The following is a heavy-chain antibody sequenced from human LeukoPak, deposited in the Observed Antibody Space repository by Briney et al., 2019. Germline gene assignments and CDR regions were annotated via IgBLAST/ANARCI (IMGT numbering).Heavy chain of an antibody. V-gene: IGHV3-7*01. J-gene: IGHJ4*02. D-gene: IGHD4-17*01. CDR2: IKQDGSEK. Sequence: GGSLRLSCAASGFTFSSYWMSWARQAPGKGLEWVANIKQDGSEKYYVDSVKGRFTISRDNAKNSLYLQMNILRAEDTAVYYCARVPPNTVTTLQYFDYWGQGTLVTVSS. CDR1: GFTFSSYW. CDR3: ARVPPNTVTTLQYFDY.